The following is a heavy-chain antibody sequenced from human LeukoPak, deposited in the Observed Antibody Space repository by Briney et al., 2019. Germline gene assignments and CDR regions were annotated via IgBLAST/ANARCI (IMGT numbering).Heavy chain of an antibody. J-gene: IGHJ4*02. V-gene: IGHV3-48*03. D-gene: IGHD3-22*01. CDR3: ARETYYERGFDY. CDR1: GFTFSSYE. Sequence: GGSLRLSCAASGFTFSSYETNWVRQAPGKGLEWVSYISSSGSTKYYADSVKGRFTISRDNAKNSLYLQMNSLRAEDTAVYYCARETYYERGFDYWGQGTLVTVSS. CDR2: ISSSGSTK.